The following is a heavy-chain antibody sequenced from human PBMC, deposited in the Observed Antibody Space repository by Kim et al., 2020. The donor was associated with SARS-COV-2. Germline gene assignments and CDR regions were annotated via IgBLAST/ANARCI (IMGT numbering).Heavy chain of an antibody. Sequence: GGSLRLSCVASGFTLGTYGMSWVRQAPGKGLEWVSDMRGSGGSTYYVGSVKGRFTISRDNSKNTLYLQMNSLRAEDTAVYYCVRMGAPSFDYWSHGTL. J-gene: IGHJ4*01. CDR3: VRMGAPSFDY. D-gene: IGHD1-26*01. V-gene: IGHV3-23*01. CDR2: MRGSGGST. CDR1: GFTLGTYG.